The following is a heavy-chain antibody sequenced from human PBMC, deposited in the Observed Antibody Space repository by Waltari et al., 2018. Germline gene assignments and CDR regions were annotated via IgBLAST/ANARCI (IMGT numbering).Heavy chain of an antibody. J-gene: IGHJ5*02. D-gene: IGHD6-13*01. CDR1: GGSISSYY. CDR3: ARTPGAAADQFYWFDP. CDR2: IYYSGST. Sequence: QVQLQESGPGLVKPSETLSLTCTVSGGSISSYYWSWIRQPPGKGLEWIGYIYYSGSTNYNPSLKSRGTISVDTSKNQFSLKLSSVTAADTAVYYCARTPGAAADQFYWFDPWGQGTLVTVSS. V-gene: IGHV4-59*01.